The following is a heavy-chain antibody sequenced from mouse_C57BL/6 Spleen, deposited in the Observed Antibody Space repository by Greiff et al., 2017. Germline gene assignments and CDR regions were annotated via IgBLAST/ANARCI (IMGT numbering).Heavy chain of an antibody. Sequence: DVQLVESGAELVRPGASVKLSCTASGFNIKDDYLHWVKQRPEQGLEWIGWIDPENGDTEYASKFQGKATITADTSSNTAYLQLSSLTSEDTAVYYCTTDYYSNYGFAYWGQGTLVTVSA. CDR3: TTDYYSNYGFAY. CDR2: IDPENGDT. V-gene: IGHV14-4*01. CDR1: GFNIKDDY. J-gene: IGHJ3*01. D-gene: IGHD2-5*01.